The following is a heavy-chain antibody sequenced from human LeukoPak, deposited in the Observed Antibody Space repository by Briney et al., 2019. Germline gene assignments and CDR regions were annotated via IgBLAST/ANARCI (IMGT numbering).Heavy chain of an antibody. CDR3: TRLVRSGTYYDFDD. Sequence: GGSLRLSCVASGFTFSDHYMDWVRQAPGKGLEWVGRSRNKANGYTTEYAASVKGRFTISRDDSKNLLYLQMDSLKAEDTATYYCTRLVRSGTYYDFDDWGQGTLVTVSS. D-gene: IGHD1-26*01. CDR2: SRNKANGYTT. V-gene: IGHV3-72*01. CDR1: GFTFSDHY. J-gene: IGHJ4*02.